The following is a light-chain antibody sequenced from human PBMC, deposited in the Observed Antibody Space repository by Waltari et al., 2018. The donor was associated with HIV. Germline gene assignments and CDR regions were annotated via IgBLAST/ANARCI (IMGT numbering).Light chain of an antibody. Sequence: DIVMTQSPDSLAVSLGERATINCKSSQSVLYSSNNKNYLAWYQQKPGQPPKLLIYWASTRGSGVPDRFSGSGSVTDFTLTISSLQAEDVAVYYCQQYFTTPNTFGQGTKLEIK. CDR3: QQYFTTPNT. CDR1: QSVLYSSNNKNY. V-gene: IGKV4-1*01. CDR2: WAS. J-gene: IGKJ2*01.